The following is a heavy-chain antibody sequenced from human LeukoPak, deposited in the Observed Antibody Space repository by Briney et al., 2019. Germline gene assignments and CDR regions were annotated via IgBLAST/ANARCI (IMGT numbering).Heavy chain of an antibody. CDR2: ISSSGTTI. CDR3: AKDAAGPEY. J-gene: IGHJ4*02. D-gene: IGHD6-13*01. CDR1: GFSFSSFE. V-gene: IGHV3-48*03. Sequence: GVSLRLSCAASGFSFSSFEMNWVPQAPGKGLEWVSYISSSGTTIYYADSVKGRFTISRDNAKNSLYLQMNSLRAADTAVYYCAKDAAGPEYWGQGTRVTVSS.